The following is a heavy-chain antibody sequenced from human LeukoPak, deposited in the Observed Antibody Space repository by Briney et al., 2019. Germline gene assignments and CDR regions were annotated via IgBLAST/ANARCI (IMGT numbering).Heavy chain of an antibody. CDR1: GGTFSNYA. D-gene: IGHD2-2*02. J-gene: IGHJ4*02. CDR3: ARWAGYCSITNCYTAFDY. Sequence: SVKVSCKASGGTFSNYAINWVRQAPGQGLESMGGITPIFGTANYAQRFQGRVTITADESTSTAYMELSSLRSEDTAVYYCARWAGYCSITNCYTAFDYWGQGTLVTVSS. CDR2: ITPIFGTA. V-gene: IGHV1-69*01.